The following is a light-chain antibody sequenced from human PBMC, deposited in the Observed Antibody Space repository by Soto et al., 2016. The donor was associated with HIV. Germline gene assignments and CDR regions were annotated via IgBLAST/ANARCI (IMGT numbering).Light chain of an antibody. CDR1: QGISSY. Sequence: DIQLTQSPSFLSASVGDRVTITCRASQGISSYLAWYQQKPGKAPNLLIYAASTLQSGVPSRFSGSGSGTAFTLTISSLQPEDFATSYCQQLNTYPITFGQGTRLXIK. V-gene: IGKV1-9*01. J-gene: IGKJ5*01. CDR3: QQLNTYPIT. CDR2: AAS.